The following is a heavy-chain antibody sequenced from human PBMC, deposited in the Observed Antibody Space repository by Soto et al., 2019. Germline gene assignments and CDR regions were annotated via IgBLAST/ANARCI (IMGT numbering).Heavy chain of an antibody. CDR1: GFTFSSYS. J-gene: IGHJ4*02. CDR3: AREMAALNYFAY. CDR2: ISSSSSTI. Sequence: EVQLVESGGGLVQPGGSLRLSCAASGFTFSSYSMNWVRQAPGKGLEWVSYISSSSSTIYHADSVKGRFTISRDNSKNSLYLQMNGLRAEDTAVYYCAREMAALNYFAYWGQGTLVTVSS. V-gene: IGHV3-48*01. D-gene: IGHD6-25*01.